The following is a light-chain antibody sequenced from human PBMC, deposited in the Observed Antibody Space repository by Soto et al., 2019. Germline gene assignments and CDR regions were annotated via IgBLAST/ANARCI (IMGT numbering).Light chain of an antibody. CDR2: GES. V-gene: IGKV3-15*01. Sequence: EIVMTQSPVTLSASPGESATLSCRASQSVDNNLAWYQQKAGQAPRLLIYGESTRATGIPARFSGSGSGTEFTLTISGLQSEDFAVYYCQQYSIWRTFGQGTKVDIK. CDR3: QQYSIWRT. CDR1: QSVDNN. J-gene: IGKJ1*01.